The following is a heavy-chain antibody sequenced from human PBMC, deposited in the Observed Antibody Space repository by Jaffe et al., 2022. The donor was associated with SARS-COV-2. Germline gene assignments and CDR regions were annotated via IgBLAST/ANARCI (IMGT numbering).Heavy chain of an antibody. D-gene: IGHD2-15*01. J-gene: IGHJ4*02. CDR3: ARGRDCSGGTCYPEI. CDR1: GYSFTNYW. V-gene: IGHV5-51*01. Sequence: EVQLVQSGAEVKKPGESLKISCKGSGYSFTNYWIGWVRQLPGKGLEWMGFIYPGDSDTRYSPSFQGQVTISADKSISTAYLQWSSLKASDTAMYYCARGRDCSGGTCYPEIWGQGTQLTVSS. CDR2: IYPGDSDT.